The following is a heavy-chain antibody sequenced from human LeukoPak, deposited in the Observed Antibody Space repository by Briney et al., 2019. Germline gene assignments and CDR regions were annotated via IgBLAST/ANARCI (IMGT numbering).Heavy chain of an antibody. CDR3: AKVQDGSSWYEYFQH. CDR2: IRYDGSNK. Sequence: GGPLRLSCAASGFTFSSYGMHWVRQAPGKGLEWVAFIRYDGSNKYYADSVKGRFTISRDNSKNTLYLQMNSLRAEDTAVYYCAKVQDGSSWYEYFQHWGQGTLVTVSS. CDR1: GFTFSSYG. V-gene: IGHV3-30*02. J-gene: IGHJ1*01. D-gene: IGHD6-13*01.